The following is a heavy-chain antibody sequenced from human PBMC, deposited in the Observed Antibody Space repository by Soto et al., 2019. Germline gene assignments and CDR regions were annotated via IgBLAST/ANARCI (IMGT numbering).Heavy chain of an antibody. J-gene: IGHJ5*02. CDR2: INPNSGGT. Sequence: ASVKVSCKASGYTFTSYDINWVRQATGQGLEWMGWINPNSGGTNYAQKFQGRVTMTRDTSISTAYMELSRLRSDDTAVYYCARSIAVADDWFDPWGQGTLVTVSS. V-gene: IGHV1-2*02. CDR1: GYTFTSYD. D-gene: IGHD6-19*01. CDR3: ARSIAVADDWFDP.